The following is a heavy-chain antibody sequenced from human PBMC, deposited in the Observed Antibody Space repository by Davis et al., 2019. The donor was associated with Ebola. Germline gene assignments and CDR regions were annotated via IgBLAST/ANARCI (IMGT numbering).Heavy chain of an antibody. J-gene: IGHJ4*02. D-gene: IGHD7-27*01. Sequence: SLKISCAASGFTFDDYAMHWVRQAPGKGLEWVSGISWNSGSIGYADSVKGRFTISRDNAKNTLYLQMNSLRAEDTAVYYCATQKSGEPIFHYWGQGTLVTVSS. CDR1: GFTFDDYA. CDR2: ISWNSGSI. V-gene: IGHV3-9*01. CDR3: ATQKSGEPIFHY.